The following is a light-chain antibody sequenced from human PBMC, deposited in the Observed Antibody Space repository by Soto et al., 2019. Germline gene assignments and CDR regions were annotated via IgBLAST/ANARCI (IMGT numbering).Light chain of an antibody. CDR3: CSYAGSSTYV. J-gene: IGLJ1*01. CDR1: SSDVGSYNL. V-gene: IGLV2-23*01. Sequence: DLTQPASGSGSPGQSISISCTGTSSDVGSYNLVSWYQQHPGKAPKLMIYEGSKRPSGVSNRFSGSKSVNTASLTISGLQAEDEADYYCCSYAGSSTYVFGTGTKVTVL. CDR2: EGS.